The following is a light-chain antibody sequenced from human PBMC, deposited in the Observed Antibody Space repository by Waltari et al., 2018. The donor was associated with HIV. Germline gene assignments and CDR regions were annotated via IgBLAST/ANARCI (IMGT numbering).Light chain of an antibody. Sequence: QSALTQPASVSGSPGQSITIPCTGTSSDVGGYNYASCYQQHPGKAPKLMIYDVSNRPSGVSNRFSGSKSGNTASLTISGLQAEDEADYYCSSYTSSSTLVVFGGGTKLTVL. J-gene: IGLJ2*01. V-gene: IGLV2-14*03. CDR2: DVS. CDR1: SSDVGGYNY. CDR3: SSYTSSSTLVV.